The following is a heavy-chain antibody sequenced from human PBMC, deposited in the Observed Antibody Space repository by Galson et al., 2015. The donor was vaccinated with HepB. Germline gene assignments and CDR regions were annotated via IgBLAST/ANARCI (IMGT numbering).Heavy chain of an antibody. J-gene: IGHJ3*02. CDR2: IIPIFGTA. CDR3: AREGGKGAEYSYGSYDAFDI. V-gene: IGHV1-69*13. Sequence: SVKVSCKASGGTFSSYAISWVRQAPGQGLEWMGGIIPIFGTANYAQKFQGRVTITADESTSTAYMELSSLRSEDTAVYYCAREGGKGAEYSYGSYDAFDIWGQGTMVTVSS. D-gene: IGHD5-18*01. CDR1: GGTFSSYA.